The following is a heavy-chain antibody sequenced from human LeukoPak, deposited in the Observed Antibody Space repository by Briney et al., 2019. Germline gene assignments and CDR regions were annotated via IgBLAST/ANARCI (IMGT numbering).Heavy chain of an antibody. CDR2: IYSGGST. D-gene: IGHD6-19*01. CDR3: AKELFVSGWYEGALDY. Sequence: GGSLRLSCAASGFTVSGNYMSWVRQAPGKGLEWVSVIYSGGSTYYADSVKGRFTISRDNSKNTLYLQMNSLRAEDTAVYYCAKELFVSGWYEGALDYWGQGTLVTVSS. V-gene: IGHV3-53*01. J-gene: IGHJ4*02. CDR1: GFTVSGNY.